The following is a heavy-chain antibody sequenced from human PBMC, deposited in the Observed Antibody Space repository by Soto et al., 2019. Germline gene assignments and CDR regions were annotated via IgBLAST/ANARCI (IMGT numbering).Heavy chain of an antibody. CDR3: APKGSEDWALDY. CDR1: GFSLSTSGVG. Sequence: QITLKESGPTLVRPTQTLTLTCAFSGFSLSTSGVGVGWIRQPPGKALEWLAVIYWDDSKHYSPSLRSRLTNPQGPPKNPGVLTMTHLDPKDTGTYYLAPKGSEDWALDYRGQGNLVTVSS. D-gene: IGHD3-9*01. CDR2: IYWDDSK. J-gene: IGHJ4*02. V-gene: IGHV2-5*02.